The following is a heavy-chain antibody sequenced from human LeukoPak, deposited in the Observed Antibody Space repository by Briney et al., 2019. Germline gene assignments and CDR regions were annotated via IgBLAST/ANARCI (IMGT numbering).Heavy chain of an antibody. CDR2: IYYSGST. CDR3: ASSGWYRGY. V-gene: IGHV4-39*01. Sequence: SETLSLTCSVSGGSITSSSHYWGWIRQSPEKGLEWIGSIYYSGSTYYNPSLKSRVTISIDTSRSQFSLKVTSVAAADTAVYYCASSGWYRGYWGQGTLVTVSS. J-gene: IGHJ4*02. D-gene: IGHD6-19*01. CDR1: GGSITSSSHY.